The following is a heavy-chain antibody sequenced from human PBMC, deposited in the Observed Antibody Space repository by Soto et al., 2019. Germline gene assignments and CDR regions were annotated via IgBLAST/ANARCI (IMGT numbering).Heavy chain of an antibody. Sequence: QITLNESGPTQVKPRQTLTLTCTFSGFSLTTSGVGVGWIRQSPGKAPEWLALIYWDDDKRYSPSLKSRLTITKEPSKNQVVLTMADLDPADTATYYCAHRVLRTVFGLVTTTAIYFDFWGQGPPVAVSS. CDR2: IYWDDDK. CDR3: AHRVLRTVFGLVTTTAIYFDF. J-gene: IGHJ4*02. CDR1: GFSLTTSGVG. D-gene: IGHD3-3*01. V-gene: IGHV2-5*02.